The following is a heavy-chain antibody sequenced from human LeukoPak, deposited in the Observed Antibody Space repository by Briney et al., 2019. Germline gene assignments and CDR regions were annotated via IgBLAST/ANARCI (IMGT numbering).Heavy chain of an antibody. D-gene: IGHD6-13*01. J-gene: IGHJ4*02. V-gene: IGHV3-21*01. CDR3: ARDLDSSSWHDVTHPGGMVGY. CDR1: GFTFSSYS. Sequence: GGSLRLSCAASGFTFSSYSMNWVRQAPGKGLEWVSSISSSSSYIYYADSVKGRFTISRDNAKNSLYLQMNSLRAEDTAVYYCARDLDSSSWHDVTHPGGMVGYWGQGTLVTVSS. CDR2: ISSSSSYI.